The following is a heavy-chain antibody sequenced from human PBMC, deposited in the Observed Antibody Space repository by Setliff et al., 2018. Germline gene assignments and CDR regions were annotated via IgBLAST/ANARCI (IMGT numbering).Heavy chain of an antibody. CDR3: ALSDHYPFYYDY. CDR1: GDYISSQY. D-gene: IGHD3-3*01. CDR2: ISNGGST. Sequence: SETLSLTCTVSGDYISSQYWSWIRQPPGKGLEWIGYISNGGSTDYNPSLKSRVTISEDTSRSQFSLKLTSVTTADTAVYYCALSDHYPFYYDYWGLGTLVTVS. J-gene: IGHJ4*02. V-gene: IGHV4-59*11.